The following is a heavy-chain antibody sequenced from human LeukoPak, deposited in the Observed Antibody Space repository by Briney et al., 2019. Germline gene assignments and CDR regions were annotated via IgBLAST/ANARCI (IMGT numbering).Heavy chain of an antibody. CDR1: GGSISSYY. Sequence: SETLSLTCTVSGGSISSYYWSWIRQPPGKGLEWIGYIYYSGSTNYNPSLKSRVTISVDTSKNQFSLKLSSVTAADTAVYYCAREGGGYSSSSRKLAFDIWGQGTMVTVSS. J-gene: IGHJ3*02. D-gene: IGHD6-6*01. V-gene: IGHV4-59*01. CDR2: IYYSGST. CDR3: AREGGGYSSSSRKLAFDI.